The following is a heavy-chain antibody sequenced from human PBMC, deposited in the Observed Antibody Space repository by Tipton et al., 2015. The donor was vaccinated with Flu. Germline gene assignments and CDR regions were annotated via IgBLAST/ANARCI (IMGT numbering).Heavy chain of an antibody. J-gene: IGHJ4*02. V-gene: IGHV3-33*01. D-gene: IGHD2/OR15-2a*01. CDR2: LWADGTTQ. Sequence: SLRLSCAASGFTFSNYGMHWVRQAPGKGLEWVAVLWADGTTQYYGDSVRGRFTISRDTSKDTLYLQMNSLRVEDTALYYCARDLAQGIVIIPLAQRFDYWGQGTLVTVSS. CDR3: ARDLAQGIVIIPLAQRFDY. CDR1: GFTFSNYG.